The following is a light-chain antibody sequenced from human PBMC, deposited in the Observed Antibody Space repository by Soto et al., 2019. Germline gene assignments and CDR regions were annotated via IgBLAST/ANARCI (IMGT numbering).Light chain of an antibody. CDR2: DAS. CDR3: QQYERYSGT. V-gene: IGKV1-5*01. CDR1: QSISGW. Sequence: DIQMTQSPSTLSASVGDSVTITCRASQSISGWLAWYQQKAGEAPKLLIYDASALKRGVPPRCSGSGSGTQFILTISSLQPDDFATYYCQQYERYSGTFGQGTRVDI. J-gene: IGKJ1*01.